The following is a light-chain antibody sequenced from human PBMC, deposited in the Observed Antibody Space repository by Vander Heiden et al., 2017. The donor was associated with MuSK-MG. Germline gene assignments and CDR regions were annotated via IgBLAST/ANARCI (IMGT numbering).Light chain of an antibody. CDR2: AAS. CDR1: QSISSY. Sequence: DIQMTQSPSSLSASVGDRVTITCRASQSISSYLNWYQQKPGKAPKLLIYAASSLQSGVPSRFSGSGSGTDFTLTISSLQPEDFATYYCQQGDSTPRVTFDQGTKLEIK. J-gene: IGKJ2*01. CDR3: QQGDSTPRVT. V-gene: IGKV1-39*01.